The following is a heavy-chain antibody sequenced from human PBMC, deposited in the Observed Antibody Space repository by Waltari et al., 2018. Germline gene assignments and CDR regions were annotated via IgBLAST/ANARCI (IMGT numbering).Heavy chain of an antibody. CDR1: GFTFSSYG. CDR3: AKDAFDY. Sequence: QVQLVESGGGVVQPGRSLRLSCAASGFTFSSYGMHWVRQAPGKGLEWVAVISYDGSNKYYADSVKGRITISRDNSKNTLYLQMNSLRAEDTAVYYCAKDAFDYWGQGTLVTVSS. V-gene: IGHV3-30*18. J-gene: IGHJ4*02. CDR2: ISYDGSNK.